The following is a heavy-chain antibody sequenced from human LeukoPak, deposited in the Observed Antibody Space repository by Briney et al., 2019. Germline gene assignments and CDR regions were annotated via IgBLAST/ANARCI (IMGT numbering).Heavy chain of an antibody. CDR1: GGSISSGSYH. CDR3: ARHSGDNDAFDI. V-gene: IGHV4-61*02. D-gene: IGHD4-17*01. CDR2: IYPSGST. Sequence: SQTLSLTCTVSGGSISSGSYHWSWIRQPAGKALEWIGRIYPSGSTNYDPSLKSRVTISIDTSKNQFSLKLTSVTAADTAVYYCARHSGDNDAFDIWGQGTMVTVSS. J-gene: IGHJ3*02.